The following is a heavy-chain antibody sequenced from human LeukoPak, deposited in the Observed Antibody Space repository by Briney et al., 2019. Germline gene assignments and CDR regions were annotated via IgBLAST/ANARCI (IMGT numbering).Heavy chain of an antibody. J-gene: IGHJ1*01. CDR3: VGGDYKYFQY. D-gene: IGHD4-17*01. V-gene: IGHV3-53*01. CDR2: IYSGGAT. CDR1: GFIVSTNY. Sequence: PGGSLRLSCAGSGFIVSTNYMSWVRQAPGEGLEWVSVIYSGGATYYAASVKGRFTTSRDKSKNTLYLQTNSLRAEDTAVYYCVGGDYKYFQYWGQGTLVTVSS.